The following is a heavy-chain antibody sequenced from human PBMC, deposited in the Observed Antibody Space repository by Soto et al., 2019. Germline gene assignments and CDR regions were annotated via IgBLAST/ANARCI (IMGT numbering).Heavy chain of an antibody. CDR2: IIPIFGTA. CDR3: ARDQRFLGILSFDY. Sequence: SVKVSCEASGGTFSSYAISWVRQAPGQGLEWMGGIIPIFGTANYAQKYQRRVTITADESTSTAYMELRRLRSEDTAVYYCARDQRFLGILSFDYWGRGPLVAVSS. V-gene: IGHV1-69*13. D-gene: IGHD3-3*01. CDR1: GGTFSSYA. J-gene: IGHJ4*01.